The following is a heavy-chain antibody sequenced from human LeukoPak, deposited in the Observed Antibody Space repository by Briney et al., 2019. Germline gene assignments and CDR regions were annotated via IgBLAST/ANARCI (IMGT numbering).Heavy chain of an antibody. V-gene: IGHV4-59*12. CDR3: ARYDTSMVVFDY. J-gene: IGHJ4*02. CDR2: IYYSGST. Sequence: SETLSLTCTVSGGSISSYYWSWIRQPPGKGLGWIGYIYYSGSTNYNPSLKSRVTISVDTSKNQFSLKLSSVTAADTAVYYCARYDTSMVVFDYWGQGTLVTVSS. D-gene: IGHD5-18*01. CDR1: GGSISSYY.